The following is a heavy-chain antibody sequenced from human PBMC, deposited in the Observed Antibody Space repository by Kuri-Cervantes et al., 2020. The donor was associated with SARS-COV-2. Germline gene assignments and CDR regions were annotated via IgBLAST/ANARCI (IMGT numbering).Heavy chain of an antibody. J-gene: IGHJ5*02. Sequence: GSLRLSCTVSGGSISSSSYYWGWIRQPPGKGLEWIGYIYYSGSTNYNPSLKSRVTISVDTSKNQFSLKLSSVTAADTAVYYCARESSSSWYWFDPWGQGTLVTVSS. CDR1: GGSISSSSYY. V-gene: IGHV4-61*05. CDR2: IYYSGST. D-gene: IGHD6-13*01. CDR3: ARESSSSWYWFDP.